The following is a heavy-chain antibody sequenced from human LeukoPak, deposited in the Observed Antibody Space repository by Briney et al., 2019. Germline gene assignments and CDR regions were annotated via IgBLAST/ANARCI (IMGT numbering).Heavy chain of an antibody. CDR2: ISESGDRT. J-gene: IGHJ4*02. Sequence: GGSLRLSCVASGFTFSNYAMSWVRQAPGKGPEWVSAISESGDRTFYTESVKGRFTISRDNSQNTLYLQMNSLRAEDTAIYYCASRDPCSGGSCYGLGYWGQGTLVTVSS. CDR1: GFTFSNYA. CDR3: ASRDPCSGGSCYGLGY. V-gene: IGHV3-23*01. D-gene: IGHD2-15*01.